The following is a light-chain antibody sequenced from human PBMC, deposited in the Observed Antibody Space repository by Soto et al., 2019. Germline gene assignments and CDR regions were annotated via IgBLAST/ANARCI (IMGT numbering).Light chain of an antibody. CDR1: QSISSY. Sequence: DSQMTQSPPSLSASVGDRVTITCPASQSISSYLNWYQQKPGKAPKLLIYAASSLQSGVPSRFSGSGSGTDFTLTISSLQPEDFATYYCQQSYSTLGITFGPGTKVDIK. CDR3: QQSYSTLGIT. J-gene: IGKJ3*01. V-gene: IGKV1-39*01. CDR2: AAS.